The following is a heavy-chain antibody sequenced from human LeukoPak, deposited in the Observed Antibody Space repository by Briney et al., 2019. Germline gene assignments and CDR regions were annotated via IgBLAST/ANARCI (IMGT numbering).Heavy chain of an antibody. CDR3: ARETETKLWDSGGWEFDY. Sequence: SQTLSLTCAISGDSVSSNSAAWNWIRQSPSRGLEWLGRAYYRSKWYNDYAVSVKSRITINPDTSKNQFSLQLNSVTPEDTAVYYCARETETKLWDSGGWEFDYWGQGTLVTVSS. V-gene: IGHV6-1*01. D-gene: IGHD6-19*01. CDR1: GDSVSSNSAA. CDR2: AYYRSKWYN. J-gene: IGHJ4*02.